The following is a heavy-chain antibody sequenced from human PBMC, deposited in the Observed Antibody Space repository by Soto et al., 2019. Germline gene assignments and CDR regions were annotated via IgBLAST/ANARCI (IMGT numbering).Heavy chain of an antibody. D-gene: IGHD3-10*01. CDR2: ISGFNGQT. J-gene: IGHJ4*02. V-gene: IGHV1-18*01. CDR1: GNTFVSHG. Sequence: QVQLVQSGPEVKKPGASVKVSCKASGNTFVSHGFSWVRQAPGQGLEWMGWISGFNGQTNYALKFQGRVTLTTDTSTSTAYMELRSLRSDYTAVYFCARVDPRGVAVVRDYWGQGTLVTVSS. CDR3: ARVDPRGVAVVRDY.